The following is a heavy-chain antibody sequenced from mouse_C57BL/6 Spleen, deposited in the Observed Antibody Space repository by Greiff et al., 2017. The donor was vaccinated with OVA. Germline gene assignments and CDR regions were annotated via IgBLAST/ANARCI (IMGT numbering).Heavy chain of an antibody. CDR1: GYTFTSYW. J-gene: IGHJ2*01. CDR2: IYPGSGST. Sequence: VQLQQPGAELVKPGASVKMSCKASGYTFTSYWITWVKQRPRPGLEWIGDIYPGSGSTNYNEKFKSKATLTVDTSSSTAYMQLSSLTSEDSAVSYCARSILEDYEGGFDYWGQGTTLTVSS. CDR3: ARSILEDYEGGFDY. D-gene: IGHD2-4*01. V-gene: IGHV1-55*01.